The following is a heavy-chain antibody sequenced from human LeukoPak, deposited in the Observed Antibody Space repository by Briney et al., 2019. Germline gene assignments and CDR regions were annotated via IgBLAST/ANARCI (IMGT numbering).Heavy chain of an antibody. CDR3: ARDRGYYVFDY. CDR1: GFTFSSYS. D-gene: IGHD3-22*01. Sequence: GSLRLSCAASGFTFSSYSMNWVRQAPGKGLEWVAHVKPDGSEKSYVDSVKGRFTISRDNAQNSLYLQMNSLRAEDTAVYYCARDRGYYVFDYWGQGTLVTVSS. CDR2: VKPDGSEK. V-gene: IGHV3-7*01. J-gene: IGHJ4*02.